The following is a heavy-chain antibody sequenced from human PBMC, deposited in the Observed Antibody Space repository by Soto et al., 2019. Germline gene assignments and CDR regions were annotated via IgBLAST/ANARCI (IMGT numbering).Heavy chain of an antibody. CDR3: ARDVPLNYYDGTYSYYAMDV. CDR1: GYTFTSYY. J-gene: IGHJ6*02. CDR2: IIPFFKAT. Sequence: SVKVSCKASGYTFTSYYLHWVRQAPGQGLEWMGGIIPFFKATNYAQKFQGRVTITADDSTSTAYMDLYSLRSEDTAVYYCARDVPLNYYDGTYSYYAMDVWGQGTTVTVSS. V-gene: IGHV1-69*13. D-gene: IGHD3-16*01.